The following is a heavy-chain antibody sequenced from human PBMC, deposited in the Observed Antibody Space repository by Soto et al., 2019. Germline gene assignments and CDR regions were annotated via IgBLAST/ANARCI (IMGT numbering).Heavy chain of an antibody. CDR3: ARAVARGVKTIYYYYGMDV. CDR2: INPGNGNT. Sequence: ASVKVSCKASGYTFSNFAMHCVRQAPGQRLEGMGWINPGNGNTKYSQTFQGRVTITRDTSASTAYMELSSLRSGDTAVYYCARAVARGVKTIYYYYGMDVWGQGTTVTVSS. V-gene: IGHV1-3*01. CDR1: GYTFSNFA. J-gene: IGHJ6*02. D-gene: IGHD3-10*01.